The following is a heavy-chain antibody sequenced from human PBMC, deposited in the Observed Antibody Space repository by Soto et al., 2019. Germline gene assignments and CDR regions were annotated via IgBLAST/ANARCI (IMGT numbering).Heavy chain of an antibody. Sequence: SETLSLTCTVSGGSISSSSYYWSWIRQPPGKGLEWIGYIYYSGGTYYNPSLKSRVTISLDTSKNQFSLKLSSVTAADTAVYYCARGVGSDGDAFDIWGQGTMVTVSS. D-gene: IGHD2-21*02. V-gene: IGHV4-30-4*01. CDR3: ARGVGSDGDAFDI. CDR1: GGSISSSSYY. CDR2: IYYSGGT. J-gene: IGHJ3*02.